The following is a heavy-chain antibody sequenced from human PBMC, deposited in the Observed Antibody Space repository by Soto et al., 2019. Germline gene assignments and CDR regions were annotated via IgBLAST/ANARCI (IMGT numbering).Heavy chain of an antibody. CDR2: ISPYTGNR. J-gene: IGHJ4*02. CDR1: GYTFTSYG. V-gene: IGHV1-18*01. CDR3: ARIRRRTNTPEARLDH. Sequence: QIQLEQSGAEVKTPGASVKVSCKASGYTFTSYGISWVWQAPGQGLEWVGWISPYTGNRNYTESLQGRVTMTTDTSTSTAYMELKSLTSDDTAVYFCARIRRRTNTPEARLDHWGQGSLVTVSS.